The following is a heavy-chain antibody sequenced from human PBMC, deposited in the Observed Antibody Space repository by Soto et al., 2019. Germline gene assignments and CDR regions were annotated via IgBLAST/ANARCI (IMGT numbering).Heavy chain of an antibody. V-gene: IGHV4-30-4*01. CDR3: ARVWYSGRRMDY. D-gene: IGHD6-13*01. J-gene: IGHJ4*02. Sequence: QVPLQESGPGLVKPSQTLSLTCTVSGGSISSGDYYWSWIRQPPGKGLEWIGYIYYSGSTYYNPSLKSRVTIAGDTSKNQFSLKLSSVTAADTAVYHCARVWYSGRRMDYWGQGTLVTVSS. CDR1: GGSISSGDYY. CDR2: IYYSGST.